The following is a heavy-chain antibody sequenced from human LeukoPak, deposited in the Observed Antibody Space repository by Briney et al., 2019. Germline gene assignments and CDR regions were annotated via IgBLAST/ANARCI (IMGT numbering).Heavy chain of an antibody. V-gene: IGHV1-8*01. CDR2: MNPNSGNT. CDR3: ARGIVGATGVDY. D-gene: IGHD1-26*01. Sequence: ASVKVSCKASGYTFTSYDINWVRQATGQGLEWMGWMNPNSGNTGYAQKFQGRVTMTRNTSISTAYMELSSLRSEDTAVYYCARGIVGATGVDYWGQGTLVTVSS. J-gene: IGHJ4*02. CDR1: GYTFTSYD.